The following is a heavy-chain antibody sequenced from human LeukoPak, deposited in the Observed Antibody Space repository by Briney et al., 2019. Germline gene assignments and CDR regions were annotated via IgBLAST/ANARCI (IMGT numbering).Heavy chain of an antibody. Sequence: GGSLRLSCAASGFTFSSYWMNWARQAPGKGLEWVASINHNGNVNYYVDSVKGRFTISRDNAKNSLYLQMSNLRAEDTAVYYCARVGRYCSSTSCSRGYYGMDVWGQGTTVTVSS. V-gene: IGHV3-7*01. J-gene: IGHJ6*02. CDR2: INHNGNVN. D-gene: IGHD2-2*01. CDR3: ARVGRYCSSTSCSRGYYGMDV. CDR1: GFTFSSYW.